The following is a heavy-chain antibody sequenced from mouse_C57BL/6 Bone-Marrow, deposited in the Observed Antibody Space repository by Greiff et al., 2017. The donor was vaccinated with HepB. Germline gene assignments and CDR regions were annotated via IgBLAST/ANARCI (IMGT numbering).Heavy chain of an antibody. CDR3: ARGMITTVYWYFDV. Sequence: EVKLLESGPELVKPGASVKIPCKASGYTFTDYNMDWVKQSHGKSLEWIGDINPNNGGTIYNQKFKGKATLTVDKSSSTAYMELRSLTSEDTAVYYCARGMITTVYWYFDVWGTGTTVTVSS. J-gene: IGHJ1*03. CDR1: GYTFTDYN. V-gene: IGHV1-18*01. D-gene: IGHD2-4*01. CDR2: INPNNGGT.